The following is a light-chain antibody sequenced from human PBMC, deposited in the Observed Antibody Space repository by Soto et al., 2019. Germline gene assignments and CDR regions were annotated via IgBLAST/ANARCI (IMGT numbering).Light chain of an antibody. CDR3: QQYLVAPHT. Sequence: DIVMTQSPDSLAVSLSERATINCKSSQTVLSSSSNKNYLAWFQQKPGQPPKLLIDWASARESGVPDRFSGSGSGTDFTLTISSLQAEDVAVHYCQQYLVAPHTFGGGTQVEIK. V-gene: IGKV4-1*01. CDR1: QTVLSSSSNKNY. CDR2: WAS. J-gene: IGKJ4*01.